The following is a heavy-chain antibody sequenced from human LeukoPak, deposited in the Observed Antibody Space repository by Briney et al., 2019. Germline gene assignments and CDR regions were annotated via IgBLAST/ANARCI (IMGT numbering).Heavy chain of an antibody. V-gene: IGHV4-34*01. CDR2: INHSGST. CDR3: ARDLDSSGRDY. CDR1: GGSFSGYY. D-gene: IGHD3-22*01. Sequence: SETLSLTCAVYGGSFSGYYWSWIRQPPGKGLEWIGEINHSGSTNYNPSLKSRVTISVDTSKNQFSLKLSSVTAADTAVYYCARDLDSSGRDYWGQGILVTVS. J-gene: IGHJ4*02.